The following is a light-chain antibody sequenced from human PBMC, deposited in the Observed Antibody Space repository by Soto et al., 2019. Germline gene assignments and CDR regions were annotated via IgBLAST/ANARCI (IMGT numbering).Light chain of an antibody. J-gene: IGKJ4*01. CDR3: QQYDSYPVT. V-gene: IGKV1-16*01. CDR1: RAISNY. CDR2: AAT. Sequence: DIQMTQSPSSVSASVGDRVTMTCRASRAISNYVAWFQQKPGQAPKSLIHAATNLQSGTPSRFSGSGSGTDFSLTISSLQPEDFATYYCQQYDSYPVTFGGGTSVEIK.